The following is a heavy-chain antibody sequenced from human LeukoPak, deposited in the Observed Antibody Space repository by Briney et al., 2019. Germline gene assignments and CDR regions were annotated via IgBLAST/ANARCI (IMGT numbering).Heavy chain of an antibody. CDR2: INPNSGGT. D-gene: IGHD3-9*01. CDR3: ATGWPVLRYFDWLPDY. V-gene: IGHV1-2*02. CDR1: GYTFTSYG. J-gene: IGHJ4*02. Sequence: GASVKVSCKASGYTFTSYGISWVRQAPGQGLEWMGWINPNSGGTNYAQKFQGRVTMTRDTSISTAYMELSSLRSEDTAVYYCATGWPVLRYFDWLPDYWGQGTLVTVSS.